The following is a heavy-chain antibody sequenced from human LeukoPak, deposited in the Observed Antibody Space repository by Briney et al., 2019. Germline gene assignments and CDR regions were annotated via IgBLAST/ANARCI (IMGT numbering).Heavy chain of an antibody. J-gene: IGHJ6*03. CDR2: MNPNSGNT. D-gene: IGHD7-27*01. V-gene: IGHV1-8*01. CDR1: GYTFTSYD. Sequence: ASVKVSCKASGYTFTSYDINWVRQATGQGLEWMGWMNPNSGNTGYAQKFQGRVTITRNTSISTAYMELSSLRSEDTAVYYCARGINWGASRHMDVWGKGPRSPSP. CDR3: ARGINWGASRHMDV.